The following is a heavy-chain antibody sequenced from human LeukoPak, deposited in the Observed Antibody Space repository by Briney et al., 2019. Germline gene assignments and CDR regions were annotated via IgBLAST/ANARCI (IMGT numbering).Heavy chain of an antibody. CDR2: ISYDGSNK. J-gene: IGHJ4*02. D-gene: IGHD3-22*01. V-gene: IGHV3-30-3*01. CDR1: GFPFSSYA. CDR3: ANNYYDSSGYYMVDY. Sequence: RGSLRLSCAASGFPFSSYAMHWVRQAPGKGLEWVAVISYDGSNKYYADSVKGRFTISRDNSKNTLYLQMNSLRAEDTAVYYCANNYYDSSGYYMVDYWGQGTLVTVSS.